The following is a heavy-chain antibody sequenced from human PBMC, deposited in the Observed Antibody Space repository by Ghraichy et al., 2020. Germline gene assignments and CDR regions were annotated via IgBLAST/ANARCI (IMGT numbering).Heavy chain of an antibody. Sequence: LSLTCATSGFSFSSYWMYWLRQGPGKGLTWVSHINTDGSIIAHEDSVKGRFTISRDNAKNTLYLQMNSLRADDTAVYYCARDKERSPYSCGQGTLVTVSS. CDR2: INTDGSII. V-gene: IGHV3-74*03. CDR3: ARDKERSPYS. J-gene: IGHJ4*02. CDR1: GFSFSSYW. D-gene: IGHD1-1*01.